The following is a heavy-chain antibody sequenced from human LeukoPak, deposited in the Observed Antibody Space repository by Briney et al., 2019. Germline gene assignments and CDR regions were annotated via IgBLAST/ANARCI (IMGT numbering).Heavy chain of an antibody. CDR3: ARGKSFPAALFDY. J-gene: IGHJ4*02. CDR2: IIPIFGTA. D-gene: IGHD6-13*01. CDR1: EGTFSSYA. Sequence: GTSVKVSCKASEGTFSSYAISWVRQPPGQGLEWMGGIIPIFGTANYAQKFQGSVTITTDESTSTAYMELSSLRSEDTAVYYCARGKSFPAALFDYWGQGTLVTVSS. V-gene: IGHV1-69*05.